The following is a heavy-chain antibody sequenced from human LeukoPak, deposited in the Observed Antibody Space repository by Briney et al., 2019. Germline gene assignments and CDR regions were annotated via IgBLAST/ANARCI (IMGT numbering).Heavy chain of an antibody. Sequence: GGSLRLSCAASEFTFSDYYMSWIRQAPGXGLEWVSYISSSSSYTDYADSVKGRFTISRDNAKNSLSLQMNSLRAEDTAVYYCARGRGSGSRWGGAFDIWGQGTMVTVSS. CDR2: ISSSSSYT. J-gene: IGHJ3*02. CDR3: ARGRGSGSRWGGAFDI. CDR1: EFTFSDYY. V-gene: IGHV3-11*05. D-gene: IGHD3-10*01.